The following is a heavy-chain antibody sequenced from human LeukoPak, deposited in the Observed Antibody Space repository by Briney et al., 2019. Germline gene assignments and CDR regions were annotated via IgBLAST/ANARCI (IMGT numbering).Heavy chain of an antibody. J-gene: IGHJ4*02. CDR3: ARVPLDYSGSYSGEFDY. Sequence: SETLSLTCAVSGGSISSSNWWSWVRQPPGKGLEWIGEIYHSGSTNYNPSLKSRVTISVDKSKNQFSLKLSSVTAAGTAVYYCARVPLDYSGSYSGEFDYWGQGTLVTVSS. V-gene: IGHV4-4*02. CDR2: IYHSGST. CDR1: GGSISSSNW. D-gene: IGHD1-26*01.